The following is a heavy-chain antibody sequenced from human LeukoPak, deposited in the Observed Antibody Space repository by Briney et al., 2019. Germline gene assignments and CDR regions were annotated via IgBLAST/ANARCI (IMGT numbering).Heavy chain of an antibody. V-gene: IGHV3-33*08. CDR1: GFTFSSYA. Sequence: GRSLRLSCAASGFTFSSYAMHWVRQAPGKGLEWVAVIWYGGSNKYYADSVKGRFTISRDNSKNTLYLQMNSLRAEDTAVYYCARGDYYDSSGYHGAFDIWGQGTMVTVSS. D-gene: IGHD3-22*01. CDR3: ARGDYYDSSGYHGAFDI. CDR2: IWYGGSNK. J-gene: IGHJ3*02.